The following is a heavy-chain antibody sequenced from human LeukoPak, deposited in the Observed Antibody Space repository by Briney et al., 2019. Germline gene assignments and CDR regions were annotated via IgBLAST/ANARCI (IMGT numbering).Heavy chain of an antibody. D-gene: IGHD6-13*01. CDR1: GFTFDDYA. V-gene: IGHV3-9*01. CDR2: ISWNSGSI. CDR3: AKDPSRYAAGTTSIYFDY. Sequence: GGSLRLSCAASGFTFDDYAMHWVRQAPGKGLEWVSGISWNSGSIGYADSVKGRFTISRDNAKNSLYLQMNSLRAEDTALYYCAKDPSRYAAGTTSIYFDYWGQGTLVTVSS. J-gene: IGHJ4*02.